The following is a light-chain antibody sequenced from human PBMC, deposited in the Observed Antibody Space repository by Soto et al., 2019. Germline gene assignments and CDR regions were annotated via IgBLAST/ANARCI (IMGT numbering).Light chain of an antibody. Sequence: QSALTQPASVSGSPGQAITISCTGTSRDFGRYNLVSWYQQHPDKAPKRMIYEGSKRPSGVSNRVSGSNSGNTAALTISGLKAEDEADYYCCSYAGSSTLGVFVTGTKLPVL. CDR2: EGS. CDR3: CSYAGSSTLGV. V-gene: IGLV2-23*01. J-gene: IGLJ1*01. CDR1: SRDFGRYNL.